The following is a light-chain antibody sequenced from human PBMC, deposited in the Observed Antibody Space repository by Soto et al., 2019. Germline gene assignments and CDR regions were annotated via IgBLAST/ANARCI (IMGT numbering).Light chain of an antibody. Sequence: DIVLTQSPGTLSVYAGERATLSCRASQSVSGYLVWYQQKPGQAPRLLIYGASSRATGIPDRFSGGGSGTDFTLTISRLEPEDFAVYYCQQYGSSLWTFGQGTKVDIK. V-gene: IGKV3-20*01. CDR1: QSVSGY. J-gene: IGKJ1*01. CDR3: QQYGSSLWT. CDR2: GAS.